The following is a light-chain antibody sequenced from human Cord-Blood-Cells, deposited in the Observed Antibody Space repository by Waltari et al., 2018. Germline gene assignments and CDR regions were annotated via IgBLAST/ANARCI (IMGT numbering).Light chain of an antibody. CDR1: QSVSSY. J-gene: IGKJ2*01. CDR3: QQRSNWPMYT. CDR2: DAS. V-gene: IGKV3-11*01. Sequence: ELVLTQSPCPLSASPGERATLSSRARQSVSSYLAWYQQKPGQAPRILIYDASNRATGIPARFSGSGSGTDFTLTISSLEPEDFAVYYCQQRSNWPMYTFGQGTKLEIK.